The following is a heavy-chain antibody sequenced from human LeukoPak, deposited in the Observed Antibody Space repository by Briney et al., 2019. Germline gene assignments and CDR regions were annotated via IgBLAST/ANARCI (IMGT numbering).Heavy chain of an antibody. CDR3: ARRIELTRWIRLWFDY. Sequence: TGGSLRLSCAASGFTFSSYSMNWVRQAPGKGLEWVSSISSSSSYIYYADSVKGRFTISRDNAKNSLYLQMNSLRAEDTAVYYCARRIELTRWIRLWFDYWGQGTLVTVSS. D-gene: IGHD5-18*01. J-gene: IGHJ4*02. V-gene: IGHV3-21*01. CDR1: GFTFSSYS. CDR2: ISSSSSYI.